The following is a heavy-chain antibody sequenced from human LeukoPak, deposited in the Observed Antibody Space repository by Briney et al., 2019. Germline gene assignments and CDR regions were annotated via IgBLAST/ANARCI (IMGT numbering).Heavy chain of an antibody. CDR1: GFTFSNYS. J-gene: IGHJ4*02. V-gene: IGHV3-21*01. Sequence: GGSLRLSCAASGFTFSNYSMNWVRQAPGKGLEWVSSISSSSSYIYYADSVKGRFTISRDNAKNSLCLQMNSLRAEDTAVYYCAREPEFDSSGYFDYWGQGTLVTVSS. CDR3: AREPEFDSSGYFDY. D-gene: IGHD3-22*01. CDR2: ISSSSSYI.